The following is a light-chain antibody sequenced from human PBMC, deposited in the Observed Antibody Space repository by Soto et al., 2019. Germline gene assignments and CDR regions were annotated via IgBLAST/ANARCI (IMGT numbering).Light chain of an antibody. Sequence: DIQMTQSPSTLSAFVGDRVTITCRASQSINSWLAWYQQKPGKAPNLLIYKASNLESGAPSRFRGSGSGTAFTLTISSLQPDDFATYYCQQYHRSPVTFGGGTKVEIK. CDR2: KAS. CDR3: QQYHRSPVT. CDR1: QSINSW. J-gene: IGKJ4*01. V-gene: IGKV1-5*03.